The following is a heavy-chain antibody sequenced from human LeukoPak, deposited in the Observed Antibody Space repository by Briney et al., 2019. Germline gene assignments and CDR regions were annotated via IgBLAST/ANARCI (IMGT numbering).Heavy chain of an antibody. CDR3: ATTLGLWFGEPIDY. J-gene: IGHJ4*02. D-gene: IGHD3-10*01. CDR2: ISAYNGNT. V-gene: IGHV1-18*01. CDR1: GYTFTSYG. Sequence: ASVKVSCEASGYTFTSYGISWVRQALGQGLEWMGWISAYNGNTNYAQKLQGRVTMTTDTSTSTAYMELRSLRSDDTAVYYCATTLGLWFGEPIDYWGQGTLVTVSS.